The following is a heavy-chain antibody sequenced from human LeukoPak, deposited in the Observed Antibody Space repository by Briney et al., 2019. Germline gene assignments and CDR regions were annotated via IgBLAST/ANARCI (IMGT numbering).Heavy chain of an antibody. CDR3: ATHLDGYNKVDY. V-gene: IGHV1-8*01. J-gene: IGHJ4*02. Sequence: ASVKVSCKASGYIFTSYDINWVRQATGQGLEWMGWMNPNSGNTGYAQKFQGRVTMTRNTSISTAHMELSSLRSEDTAVYYCATHLDGYNKVDYWGQGTLVTVSS. CDR2: MNPNSGNT. CDR1: GYIFTSYD. D-gene: IGHD5-24*01.